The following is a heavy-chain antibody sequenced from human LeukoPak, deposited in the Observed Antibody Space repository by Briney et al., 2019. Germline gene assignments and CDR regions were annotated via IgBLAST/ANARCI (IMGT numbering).Heavy chain of an antibody. V-gene: IGHV3-21*01. D-gene: IGHD2-2*01. J-gene: IGHJ6*03. CDR2: ISSSSSYI. CDR1: GFTFSSYS. CDR3: ARDGGYCSSTSCFPYYYYYMDV. Sequence: PGGSLRLSCAASGFTFSSYSMNWVRQAPGKGLKWVSSISSSSSYIYYADSVKGRFTISRDNAKNSLYLQMNSLRAEDTAVYYCARDGGYCSSTSCFPYYYYYMDVWGKGTTVTVSS.